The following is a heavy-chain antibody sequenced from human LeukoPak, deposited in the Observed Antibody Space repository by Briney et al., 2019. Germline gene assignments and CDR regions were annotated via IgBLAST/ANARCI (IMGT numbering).Heavy chain of an antibody. CDR2: IKQDGSEE. D-gene: IGHD3-3*01. CDR3: ARTDDFWSGYGFYYYMNV. CDR1: GFTFSRYW. Sequence: GGSLRLSCAASGFTFSRYWMSWVRQAPGKGLEWVANIKQDGSEEYYVDSVKGRFTISRDNAKNSLYLQMNSLRAEDTAVYYCARTDDFWSGYGFYYYMNVWGKGTTVTVSS. V-gene: IGHV3-7*01. J-gene: IGHJ6*03.